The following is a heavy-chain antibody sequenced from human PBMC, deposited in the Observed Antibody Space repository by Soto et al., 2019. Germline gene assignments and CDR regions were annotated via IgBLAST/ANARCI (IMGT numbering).Heavy chain of an antibody. V-gene: IGHV4-34*01. J-gene: IGHJ6*02. CDR3: ARGLFNYGYYYYGMDV. Sequence: SETLSLTCAVYGGSFSGYYWSWIRQPPGKGLEWIGEINHSGSTNYNPSLKSRVTISVDTSKDQFSLKLSSVTAADTAVYYCARGLFNYGYYYYGMDVWGQGTTVTVSS. CDR2: INHSGST. D-gene: IGHD4-17*01. CDR1: GGSFSGYY.